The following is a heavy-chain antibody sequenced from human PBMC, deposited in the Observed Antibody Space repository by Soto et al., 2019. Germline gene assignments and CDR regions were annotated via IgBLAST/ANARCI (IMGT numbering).Heavy chain of an antibody. CDR2: IYYSGST. D-gene: IGHD3-22*01. Sequence: SETLSLTCTVSGGSISSGDYYWSWIRQPPGKGLVWIGYIYYSGSTYYNPSLKSRVTISVDTSKNQFSLKLSSVTAADTAVYYCARDRGPDYYDSSGYYYDAFDIWGQGTMVTVSS. J-gene: IGHJ3*02. V-gene: IGHV4-30-4*01. CDR1: GGSISSGDYY. CDR3: ARDRGPDYYDSSGYYYDAFDI.